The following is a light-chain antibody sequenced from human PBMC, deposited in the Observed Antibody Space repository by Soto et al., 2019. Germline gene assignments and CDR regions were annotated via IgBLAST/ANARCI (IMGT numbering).Light chain of an antibody. CDR3: QQYSDWTET. CDR2: AAS. V-gene: IGKV3-15*01. CDR1: QSVSSN. J-gene: IGKJ1*01. Sequence: EIVMTQSPATLSVSPGERASLSCRASQSVSSNLAWYQQKPGQAPRLLIYAASTRATGIPATFSGGGSGTEFTLTISSLQSEDFAVYYCQQYSDWTETFGQGTKVEIK.